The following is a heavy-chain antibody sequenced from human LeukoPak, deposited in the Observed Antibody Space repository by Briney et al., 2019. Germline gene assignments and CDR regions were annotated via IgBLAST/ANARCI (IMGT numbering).Heavy chain of an antibody. Sequence: GASVKVSCKASGYTFTSYYMHWVRQAPGQGLEWMGIINPSGGSTTYAQKFQGRVTMTRDTSTSTAHMELRSLRSEDTAVYYCARTPPGSYLDYWGQGTLVTVPS. CDR1: GYTFTSYY. CDR3: ARTPPGSYLDY. V-gene: IGHV1-46*01. J-gene: IGHJ4*02. CDR2: INPSGGST. D-gene: IGHD3-10*01.